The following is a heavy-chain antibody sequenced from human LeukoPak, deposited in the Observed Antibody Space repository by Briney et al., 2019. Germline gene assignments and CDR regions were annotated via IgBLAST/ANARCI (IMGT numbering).Heavy chain of an antibody. D-gene: IGHD3-22*01. J-gene: IGHJ3*02. V-gene: IGHV4-59*12. CDR3: ARESYYDSSGYSHDAFDI. Sequence: SETLSLTCTVSGGSISSYYWSWIRQPPGKGLEWIGYIYYSGSTNYNPSLKSRVTISVDTSKNQFSVKLSSVTAADTAVYYCARESYYDSSGYSHDAFDIWGQGTMVTVSS. CDR1: GGSISSYY. CDR2: IYYSGST.